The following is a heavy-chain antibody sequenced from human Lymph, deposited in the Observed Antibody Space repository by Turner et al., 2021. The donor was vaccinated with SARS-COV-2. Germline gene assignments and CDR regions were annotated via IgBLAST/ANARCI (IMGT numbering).Heavy chain of an antibody. J-gene: IGHJ6*02. D-gene: IGHD6-13*01. CDR1: GITVSRNY. CDR3: ARDLGTYGMDV. CDR2: IYSGGTT. Sequence: EVQLVETGGGLIQPGGSLRLSCAASGITVSRNYRNGVRKVPGKGLEWVSVIYSGGTTYYADSVKGRFTISRDNSKNTLYLQMNSLRVEDTAVYYCARDLGTYGMDVWGQGTTVTVSS. V-gene: IGHV3-53*02.